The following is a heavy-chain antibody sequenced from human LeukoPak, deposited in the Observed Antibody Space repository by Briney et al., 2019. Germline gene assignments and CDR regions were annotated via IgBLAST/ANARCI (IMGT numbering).Heavy chain of an antibody. CDR2: ISGSGDYT. V-gene: IGHV3-23*01. D-gene: IGHD5-18*01. CDR3: AKDLPSYRGYSYGQGLYYYYYGMDV. Sequence: GGSLRLSCAASGLTFNNYAMSWVRQAPGKGPEWVSAISGSGDYTYSADSVKGRFTISRDNSKNTLYLQMNSLRAEDTAVYYCAKDLPSYRGYSYGQGLYYYYYGMDVWGQGTTVTVSS. CDR1: GLTFNNYA. J-gene: IGHJ6*02.